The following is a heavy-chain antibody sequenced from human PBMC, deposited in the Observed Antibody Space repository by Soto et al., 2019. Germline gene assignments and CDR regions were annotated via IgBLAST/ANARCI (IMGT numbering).Heavy chain of an antibody. V-gene: IGHV1-24*01. Sequence: ASVKVSCKVSGYTLTELSMHWVRQAPGKGLEWMGGFDPEDGETIYAQKFQGRVTMTEDTSTDTAYMERSSLRSEGTAGYYLATDVDYYVCSGYAPGWSCELWCRGTLVSVSS. J-gene: IGHJ2*01. CDR3: ATDVDYYVCSGYAPGWSCEL. CDR1: GYTLTELS. CDR2: FDPEDGET. D-gene: IGHD3-22*01.